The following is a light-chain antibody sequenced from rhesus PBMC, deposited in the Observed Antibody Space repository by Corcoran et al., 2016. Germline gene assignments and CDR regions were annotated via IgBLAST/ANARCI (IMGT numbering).Light chain of an antibody. CDR3: SSYAGSNTLYI. J-gene: IGLJ1*01. CDR2: EVI. Sequence: QASLTQPRSVSGSPGQSVTISCTGTHSDIGTYRYIYWYQQHPGTAPKLMIYEVIKRPSGVSDRFSGSKSGNTASLTISGLQAEDEADYYCSSYAGSNTLYIFGAWTRLTVL. CDR1: HSDIGTYRY. V-gene: IGLV2-32*02.